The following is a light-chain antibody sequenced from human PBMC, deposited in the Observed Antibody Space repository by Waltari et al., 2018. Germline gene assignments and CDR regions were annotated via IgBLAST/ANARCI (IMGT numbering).Light chain of an antibody. Sequence: DIQMTQSPSTLSASVGDSVTITCRASQTINHWLAWHQQKPGKAPKVLIYQASGLESGVPARFSGSGSGTEFQLTISSLQPDDFATYYCHQYDSYPWTFGQGTKVEIK. CDR1: QTINHW. CDR2: QAS. CDR3: HQYDSYPWT. V-gene: IGKV1-5*03. J-gene: IGKJ1*01.